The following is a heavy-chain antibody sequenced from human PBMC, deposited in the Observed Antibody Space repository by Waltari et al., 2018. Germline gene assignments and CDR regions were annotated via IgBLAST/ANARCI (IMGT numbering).Heavy chain of an antibody. CDR1: GFTFSSYA. V-gene: IGHV3-23*01. CDR3: AKAGEVATITDNWFDP. Sequence: EVQLLESGGGLVQPGGSLRLSCAASGFTFSSYAMSWVRQAPGKGLEWVSAISGSGGSTYYADSVKGRFTISRDNSKNTLYLQMNSLRAEDTAVYDCAKAGEVATITDNWFDPWGQGTLVTVSS. D-gene: IGHD5-12*01. J-gene: IGHJ5*02. CDR2: ISGSGGST.